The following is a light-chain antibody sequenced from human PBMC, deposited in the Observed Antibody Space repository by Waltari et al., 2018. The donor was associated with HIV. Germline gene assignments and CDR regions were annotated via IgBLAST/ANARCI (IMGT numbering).Light chain of an antibody. CDR2: NDK. Sequence: SYDLTQPLPVSVALGQTASIPCGGRDIGTRAVHWYQQKPGQAPSLLIFNDKNRPSGIPERLSGSKSRNTATLSISEAQGGDEAAYFCQVWDHTSVVFGGGTNLTVL. CDR3: QVWDHTSVV. CDR1: DIGTRA. V-gene: IGLV3-9*01. J-gene: IGLJ3*02.